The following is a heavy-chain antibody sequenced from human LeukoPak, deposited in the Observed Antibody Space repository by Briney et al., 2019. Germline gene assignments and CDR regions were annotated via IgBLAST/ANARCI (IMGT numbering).Heavy chain of an antibody. CDR3: ARGGNRFGGFYFDY. CDR2: IHHSGSS. J-gene: IGHJ4*02. D-gene: IGHD3-10*01. CDR1: ADSLSSGGHY. V-gene: IGHV4-31*03. Sequence: SETLSLTCTVSADSLSSGGHYWAWIRQLPVKGLESIGFIHHSGSSRHNPSLKDRVAISVDASRKQFALRLSSVTAADTAIYYCARGGNRFGGFYFDYWGQGIQVIVSS.